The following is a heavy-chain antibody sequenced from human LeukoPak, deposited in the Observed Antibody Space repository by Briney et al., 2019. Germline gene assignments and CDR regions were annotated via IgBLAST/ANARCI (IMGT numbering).Heavy chain of an antibody. V-gene: IGHV3-23*01. CDR2: ITITGSSP. CDR3: AKSSSSWSYYFNY. CDR1: GFTFRNYW. D-gene: IGHD6-13*01. Sequence: PGGSLRLSCAASGFTFRNYWMGWVRQAPGKGLEWVSSITITGSSPSYADSVKGRFTVSRDNSKNTLYLQMNSLRAEDTAVYFCAKSSSSWSYYFNYWGQGTLVTVSS. J-gene: IGHJ4*02.